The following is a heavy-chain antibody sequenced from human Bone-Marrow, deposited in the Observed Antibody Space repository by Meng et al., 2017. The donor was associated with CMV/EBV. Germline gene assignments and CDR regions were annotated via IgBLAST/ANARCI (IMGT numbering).Heavy chain of an antibody. CDR1: GDTCTNYN. CDR3: AREAPNWYFDL. V-gene: IGHV1-46*01. D-gene: IGHD2-8*01. J-gene: IGHJ2*01. CDR2: INPSDGGT. Sequence: SCKASGDTCTNYNIQGVRQAPGQGLEWVGIINPSDGGTSYAQKFQDRVTITRDTSTNTVYMELSSLRSQDTAVFYCAREAPNWYFDLWGRGTLVTVSS.